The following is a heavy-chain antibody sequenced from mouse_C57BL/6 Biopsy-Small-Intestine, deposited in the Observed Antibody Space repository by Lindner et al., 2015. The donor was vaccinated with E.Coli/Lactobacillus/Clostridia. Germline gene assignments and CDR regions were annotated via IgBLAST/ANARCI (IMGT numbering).Heavy chain of an antibody. J-gene: IGHJ4*01. CDR2: ISAYNGNT. Sequence: SVKVSCKTSGYTFTANSINWVRQAPGQGLEWMGWISAYNGNTNYAQKLQGRVTMTTDTSTSTAYMELRSLRSEDTAVYYCARAISTVNTNDYWGQGTLVTVSS. CDR1: GYTFTANS. D-gene: IGHD2-3*01. V-gene: IGHV1-84*02. CDR3: ARAISTVNTNDY.